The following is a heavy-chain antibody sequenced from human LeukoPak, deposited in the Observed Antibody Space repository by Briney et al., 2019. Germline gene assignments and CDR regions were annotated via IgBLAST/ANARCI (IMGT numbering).Heavy chain of an antibody. CDR3: ARDNWIDC. CDR2: VSGADGTT. V-gene: IGHV3-23*01. CDR1: GFTFSAYG. J-gene: IGHJ5*01. Sequence: GGSLRLSCAASGFTFSAYGMSWVRQSPRKGLEWVSGVSGADGTTYYADSVKGRFTISRDNAKNSLYLQMNSLKVEDTAIYYCARDNWIDCWGQGTLVTVSS.